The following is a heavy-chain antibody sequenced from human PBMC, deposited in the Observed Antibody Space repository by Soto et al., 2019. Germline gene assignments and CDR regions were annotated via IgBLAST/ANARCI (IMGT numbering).Heavy chain of an antibody. CDR1: GDSIISSNYY. CDR3: ARSDGRY. Sequence: PSETLSLTCTVSGDSIISSNYYWAWIRQSPGKGLEWIGNMYYSGSTYYNLSLKSRVTMSVDTSKNQFSLKLSSVTAADTAVYYCARSDGRYWGQGTLVTVSS. J-gene: IGHJ4*02. CDR2: MYYSGST. V-gene: IGHV4-39*07.